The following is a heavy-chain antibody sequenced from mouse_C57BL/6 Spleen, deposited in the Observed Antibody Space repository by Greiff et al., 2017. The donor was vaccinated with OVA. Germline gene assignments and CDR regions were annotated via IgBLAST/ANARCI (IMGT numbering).Heavy chain of an antibody. CDR2: IFPGSGST. V-gene: IGHV1-75*01. CDR1: GYTFTDYY. D-gene: IGHD1-1*01. J-gene: IGHJ4*01. Sequence: QVQLQQSGPELVKPGASVKLSCKASGYTFTDYYINWVKQRPGQGLEWIGWIFPGSGSTYYNEKFKGKATLTVDYSSNTAYRLLSSLTSEDAAVYFCARSVYDYGSLDYWGQGTSVTVSS. CDR3: ARSVYDYGSLDY.